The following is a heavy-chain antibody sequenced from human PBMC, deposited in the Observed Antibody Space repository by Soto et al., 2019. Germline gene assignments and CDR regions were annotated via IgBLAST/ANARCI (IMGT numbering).Heavy chain of an antibody. CDR2: ISGSGGST. CDR3: AKGRHDSIGYYQPARVY. V-gene: IGHV3-23*01. J-gene: IGHJ4*02. CDR1: GFTFSSYA. Sequence: GGSLRLSCAASGFTFSSYAMSWVRQAPGKGLEWVSAISGSGGSTYYADSVKGRFTISRDNSKNTLYLQMNSLRAEDTAVYYCAKGRHDSIGYYQPARVYWGQGTLVTVAS. D-gene: IGHD3-22*01.